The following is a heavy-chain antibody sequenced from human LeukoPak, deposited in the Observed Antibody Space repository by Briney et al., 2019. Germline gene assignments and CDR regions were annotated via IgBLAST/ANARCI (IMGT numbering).Heavy chain of an antibody. CDR2: INHSGST. Sequence: SETLSLTCTVSGGSISSGGYYWRWIRQHPGKGLEWIGEINHSGSTNYNPSLKSRVTISVDTSKNQFSLKLSSVTAADPAVYYCARGLAYSSSWYNYWGQGTLVTVSS. V-gene: IGHV4-39*07. CDR1: GGSISSGGYY. CDR3: ARGLAYSSSWYNY. J-gene: IGHJ4*02. D-gene: IGHD6-13*01.